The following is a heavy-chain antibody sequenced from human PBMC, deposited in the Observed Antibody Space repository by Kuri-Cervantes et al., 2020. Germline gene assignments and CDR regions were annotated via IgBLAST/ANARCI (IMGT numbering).Heavy chain of an antibody. CDR2: ISAYNGNT. V-gene: IGHV1-18*01. CDR3: ARAPYDFWSGYDYYYYMDV. CDR1: GYTFTSYG. D-gene: IGHD3-3*01. Sequence: ASVKVSCKASGYTFTSYGISWVRQAPGQGLEWMGWISAYNGNTNYAQKLQGRVTMTTDTSTSTAYMELRSLRSEDTAVYYCARAPYDFWSGYDYYYYMDVWGKGTTVTVSS. J-gene: IGHJ6*03.